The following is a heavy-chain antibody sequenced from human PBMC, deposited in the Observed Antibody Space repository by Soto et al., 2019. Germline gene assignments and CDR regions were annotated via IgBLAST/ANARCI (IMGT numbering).Heavy chain of an antibody. J-gene: IGHJ4*02. Sequence: QVHLQESGPGLVKPSETLSLTCTVSGGSINNHYWSLIRQPPGRGLEWIGYIYYTGSTNYNPSLKSRVTMSVDTSKNQFSLNLTSLTAADTAIYYCARANWYSEYWGQGTLVTVSS. D-gene: IGHD7-27*01. V-gene: IGHV4-59*11. CDR2: IYYTGST. CDR3: ARANWYSEY. CDR1: GGSINNHY.